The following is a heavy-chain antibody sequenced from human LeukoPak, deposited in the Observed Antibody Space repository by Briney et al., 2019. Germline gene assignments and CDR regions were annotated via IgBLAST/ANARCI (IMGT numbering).Heavy chain of an antibody. CDR3: ARDQVYCTNGVCEADWFDP. D-gene: IGHD2-8*01. CDR2: IYTSGGT. CDR1: GGSISSYY. J-gene: IGHJ5*02. V-gene: IGHV4-4*07. Sequence: PSETLSLTCTVSGGSISSYYWSWIRQPAGKGLEWIGRIYTSGGTNYNPSLKSRVTMSVDTSKNQFSLKLSSVTAADTAVYYCARDQVYCTNGVCEADWFDPWGQGTLVTVSS.